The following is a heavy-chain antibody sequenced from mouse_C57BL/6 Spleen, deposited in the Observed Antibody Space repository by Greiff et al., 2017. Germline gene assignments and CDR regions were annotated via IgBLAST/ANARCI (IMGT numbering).Heavy chain of an antibody. CDR2: INPSSGGT. CDR1: GYTFTSYW. J-gene: IGHJ3*01. V-gene: IGHV1-53*01. CDR3: AREGYVLWFWG. Sequence: QVQLQQSGAELVKPGASVKLSCKASGYTFTSYWMSWVKQRTGQGLEWIGNINPSSGGTNYNEKFKGKATLTVDKSSSTAYMELRSLTSEDSAVYFCAREGYVLWFWGWGQGTLVTVA. D-gene: IGHD2-14*01.